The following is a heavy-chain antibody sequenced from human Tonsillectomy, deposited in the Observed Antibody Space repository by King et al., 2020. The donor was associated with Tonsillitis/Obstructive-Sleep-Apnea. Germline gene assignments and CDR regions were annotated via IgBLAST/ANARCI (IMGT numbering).Heavy chain of an antibody. CDR3: AIYTSGWYYGMDV. V-gene: IGHV3-48*03. CDR1: GFTFSSYE. CDR2: ISGSGSSI. J-gene: IGHJ6*02. Sequence: VQLVESGGGLVQPGGSLRLSCAASGFTFSSYEMNWVRQAPGKGLEWVSYISGSGSSIYYADSVKGRFTISRDNAKNSLFLQMNSLRAEDTAVYYCAIYTSGWYYGMDVWGQGTTVTVSS. D-gene: IGHD6-19*01.